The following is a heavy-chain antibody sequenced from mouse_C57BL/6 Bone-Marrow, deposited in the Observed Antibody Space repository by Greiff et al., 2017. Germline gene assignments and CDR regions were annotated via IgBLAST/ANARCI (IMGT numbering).Heavy chain of an antibody. J-gene: IGHJ2*01. CDR2: INPYNGGT. Sequence: EVKLMESGPVLVKPGASVKMSCKASGYTFTDYYMNWVKQSHGKSLEWIGVINPYNGGTSYNQKFKGKATLTVDKSSSTAYMELNSLTSEDSAVYYCARGWLPPDYWGQGTTLTVSS. CDR3: ARGWLPPDY. CDR1: GYTFTDYY. V-gene: IGHV1-19*01. D-gene: IGHD2-2*01.